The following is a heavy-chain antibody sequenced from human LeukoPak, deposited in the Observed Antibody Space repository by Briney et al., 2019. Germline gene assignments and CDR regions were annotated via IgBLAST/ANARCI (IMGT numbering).Heavy chain of an antibody. J-gene: IGHJ6*02. CDR3: AREQYPYGMDV. V-gene: IGHV3-13*01. CDR2: IGTAGDT. Sequence: PGRSLRLSCAASGFTFSSYDMHWVRQATGKGLEWVSAIGTAGDTYYPGSVKGRFTISRENAKNSLYLQMNSLRAGDTAVYYCAREQYPYGMDVWGQGTTVTVSS. D-gene: IGHD2-2*01. CDR1: GFTFSSYD.